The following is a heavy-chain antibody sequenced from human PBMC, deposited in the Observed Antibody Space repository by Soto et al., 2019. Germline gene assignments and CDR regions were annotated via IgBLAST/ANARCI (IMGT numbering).Heavy chain of an antibody. D-gene: IGHD1-26*01. CDR3: ARDQGGSFPFTWFAI. CDR2: INTLYNTP. V-gene: IGHV1-69*12. Sequence: VQLTQSETQLKQPGSSMKVSCQPSGAMFHFHSCNWVSQAPGLGLEWLGGINTLYNTPSYAPKFQGRVTISADDATKTVFLEMTSLRSDDSGVYFCARDQGGSFPFTWFAIWGQGTLVTVSP. CDR1: GAMFHFHS. J-gene: IGHJ5*02.